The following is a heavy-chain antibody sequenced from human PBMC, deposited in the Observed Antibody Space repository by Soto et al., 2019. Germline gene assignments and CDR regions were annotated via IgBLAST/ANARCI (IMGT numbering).Heavy chain of an antibody. CDR2: FDPEDGET. V-gene: IGHV1-24*01. J-gene: IGHJ4*02. CDR1: GYTLTELS. Sequence: GASVKVSCKVSGYTLTELSMHWVRQAPGKGLEWMGGFDPEDGETIYAQKFQGRVTMTEDTSTDTAYMELSSLRSEDTAVYYCATDLGSSWYRHFDYWGQGTLVTVSS. D-gene: IGHD6-13*01. CDR3: ATDLGSSWYRHFDY.